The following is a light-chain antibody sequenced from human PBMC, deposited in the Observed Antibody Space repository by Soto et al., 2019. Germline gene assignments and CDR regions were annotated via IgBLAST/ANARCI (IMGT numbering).Light chain of an antibody. CDR2: EVS. Sequence: QSALTQPASVSGSPGPSITLSCTGTSSDVGGYNYVSWYQQHPGKAPKLMIYEVSNRPSGVSNRFSGSKSGNTASLTISGLQAEDEADYYCSSYTSSSTPYVFGTGTQLTVL. CDR3: SSYTSSSTPYV. CDR1: SSDVGGYNY. J-gene: IGLJ1*01. V-gene: IGLV2-14*01.